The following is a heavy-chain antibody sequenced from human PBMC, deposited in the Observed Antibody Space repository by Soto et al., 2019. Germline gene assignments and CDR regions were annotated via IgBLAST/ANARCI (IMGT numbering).Heavy chain of an antibody. D-gene: IGHD5-12*01. Sequence: QVQLVQSGAEVRQPASSVKVSCKTSGGTFSSYAISWVRQARGQGLEWMGGIVPIVGTTTYAQKFQGRVTITADEATSTAYMQLSRLRSDDTAVYYCVRVVAIPGYPDHWGQGTLVTVSS. CDR2: IVPIVGTT. V-gene: IGHV1-69*12. CDR1: GGTFSSYA. J-gene: IGHJ4*02. CDR3: VRVVAIPGYPDH.